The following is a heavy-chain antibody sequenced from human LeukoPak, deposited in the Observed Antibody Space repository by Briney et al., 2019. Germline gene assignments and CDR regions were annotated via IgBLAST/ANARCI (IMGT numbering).Heavy chain of an antibody. CDR1: GSTVSNSF. V-gene: IGHV3-53*01. D-gene: IGHD7-27*01. Sequence: GGSLRLSCAASGSTVSNSFMSWIRQAPGKGLEWVSVIYSDGTSYYADSVKARFSISRDNSKNSLCLQMNSLRVEDTAMYYCTKTGGPWDWGQGTLVTVSS. CDR2: IYSDGTS. J-gene: IGHJ4*02. CDR3: TKTGGPWD.